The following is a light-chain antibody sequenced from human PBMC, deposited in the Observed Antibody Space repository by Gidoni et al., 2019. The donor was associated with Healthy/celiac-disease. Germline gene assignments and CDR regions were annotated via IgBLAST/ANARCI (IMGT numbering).Light chain of an antibody. CDR2: DAS. J-gene: IGKJ4*01. V-gene: IGKV3-11*01. Sequence: EIVLTQSPATLSLSPGERATLSCRASQSVSSYLAWYQQKPGQAPRLLIYDASNRATGIPARFSGSGSGTDFTLTISSLEPEDFAVYYCQQHLTFAGXTKVEIK. CDR3: QQHLT. CDR1: QSVSSY.